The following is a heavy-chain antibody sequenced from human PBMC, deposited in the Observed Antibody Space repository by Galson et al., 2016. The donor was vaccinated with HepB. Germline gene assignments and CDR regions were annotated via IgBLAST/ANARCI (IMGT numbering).Heavy chain of an antibody. CDR3: ARHIAVSGTRGFDY. CDR1: GGSISSNW. V-gene: IGHV4-4*02. D-gene: IGHD6-19*01. J-gene: IGHJ4*02. CDR2: IYHTGRT. Sequence: ETLSPTCAVSGGSISSNWWSWVRQPPGKGLDWIGEIYHTGRTNFNPSLQSRVTMSIDNSKNQFSLELTSVTAADTATYYCARHIAVSGTRGFDYWGQGILVTVSS.